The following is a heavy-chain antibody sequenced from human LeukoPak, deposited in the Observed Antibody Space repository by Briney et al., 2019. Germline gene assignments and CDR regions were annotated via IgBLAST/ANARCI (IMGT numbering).Heavy chain of an antibody. V-gene: IGHV4-61*02. CDR2: IYTSGST. D-gene: IGHD4-23*01. J-gene: IGHJ3*02. Sequence: SETLSLTCTVSGGSISSGSYYWSWIRQPAGKGLEWIGRIYTSGSTNYNPSLKSRVTISVDTSKDQFSLKLSSVTAADTAVYYCARILGGNPVIAFDIWGQGTMVTVSS. CDR1: GGSISSGSYY. CDR3: ARILGGNPVIAFDI.